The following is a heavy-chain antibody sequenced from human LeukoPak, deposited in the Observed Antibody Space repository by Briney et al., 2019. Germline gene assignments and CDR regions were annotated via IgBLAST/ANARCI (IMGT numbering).Heavy chain of an antibody. J-gene: IGHJ4*02. CDR3: AKPTVTDYFDY. V-gene: IGHV3-30*02. Sequence: GGSLRLSCAASGFIFSNYGMHWVRQIPGKGLEWVAFIHFDGSKKYYADSVKGRFTISRDNFKNTLYLQMNSLKTEDTAMYYCAKPTVTDYFDYWGQGTLVTVSS. D-gene: IGHD4-11*01. CDR2: IHFDGSKK. CDR1: GFIFSNYG.